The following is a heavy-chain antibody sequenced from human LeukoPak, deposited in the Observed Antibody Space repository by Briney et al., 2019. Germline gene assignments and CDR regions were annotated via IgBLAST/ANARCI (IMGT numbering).Heavy chain of an antibody. CDR3: AKAYTGSGIDAFDI. J-gene: IGHJ3*02. CDR2: INTDRSST. D-gene: IGHD3-10*01. CDR1: GFTFSSYW. V-gene: IGHV3-74*01. Sequence: TGGSLRLSCAASGFTFSSYWMLWVRQAPGKGLVWVSRINTDRSSTRYADSVKGRFTISRDNSRNTLYLQMNSLRAEDTAVYYCAKAYTGSGIDAFDIWGQGTMVTVSS.